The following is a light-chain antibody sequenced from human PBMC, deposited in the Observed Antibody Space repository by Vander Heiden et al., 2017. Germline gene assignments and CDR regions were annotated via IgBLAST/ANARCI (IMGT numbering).Light chain of an antibody. CDR3: AAWDTSMNGPV. J-gene: IGLJ3*02. Sequence: QSVLTQPPSASGTPGQRVTISCSGSSSNIGSSTVNWYQHLPGTAPKVLIYSNNQRPSGVPDRFSGTKSGTSASLAISGLQSEDEADYYCAAWDTSMNGPVFGGGTELTVL. CDR1: SSNIGSST. V-gene: IGLV1-44*01. CDR2: SNN.